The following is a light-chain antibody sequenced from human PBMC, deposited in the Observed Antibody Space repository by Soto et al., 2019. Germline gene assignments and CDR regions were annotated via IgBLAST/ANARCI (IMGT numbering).Light chain of an antibody. J-gene: IGKJ1*01. CDR1: QRVYSSY. CDR3: HQYASSPWT. Sequence: IMLTQSPGTLSLSPGERVTLCCRASQRVYSSYLAWYQQRPGQAPRLLFYDASIRATGIPDRFSGSGSGTDFSLTISRLEPEDFAVYYCHQYASSPWTFGQGTKVDIK. CDR2: DAS. V-gene: IGKV3-20*01.